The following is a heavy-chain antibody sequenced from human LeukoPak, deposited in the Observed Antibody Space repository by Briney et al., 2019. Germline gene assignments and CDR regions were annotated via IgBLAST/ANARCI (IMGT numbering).Heavy chain of an antibody. Sequence: SETLSLACAVYGGSFSGYYWSWIRQPPGKGLEWIGEINHSGSTNYNPSLKSRVTISVDTSENQFSLKLSSVTAADTAVYYCARLDWLQYYFDYWGQGTLVTVSS. J-gene: IGHJ4*02. V-gene: IGHV4-34*01. D-gene: IGHD3-3*01. CDR1: GGSFSGYY. CDR2: INHSGST. CDR3: ARLDWLQYYFDY.